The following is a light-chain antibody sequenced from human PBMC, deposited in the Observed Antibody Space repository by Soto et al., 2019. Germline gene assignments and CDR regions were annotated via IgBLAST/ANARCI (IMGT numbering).Light chain of an antibody. CDR3: QQTYSSPRT. J-gene: IGKJ1*01. V-gene: IGKV1-39*01. CDR1: QSISSY. Sequence: DLPLTQSPSSLSASVGDRVTITCRASQSISSYLNWYQQKLGKAPKLLIYAASSLQSGVPSRFSGSGSGTDFTLTISSLQPEDFATYYCQQTYSSPRTFGQGTRVEIK. CDR2: AAS.